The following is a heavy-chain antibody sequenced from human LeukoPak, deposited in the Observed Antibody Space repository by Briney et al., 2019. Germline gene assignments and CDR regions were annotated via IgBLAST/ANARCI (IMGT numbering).Heavy chain of an antibody. D-gene: IGHD3-16*01. CDR3: AKDFGFKSVYYYYGMDV. CDR2: ISYDGSNK. Sequence: GGSLRLSCAASGFTFSSYGMHWVRQAPGKGLEWVEVISYDGSNKYYADSVKGRFTISRDNSKNTLYLQMNSLRAEDTAVYYCAKDFGFKSVYYYYGMDVWGQGTTVTVSS. CDR1: GFTFSSYG. J-gene: IGHJ6*02. V-gene: IGHV3-30*18.